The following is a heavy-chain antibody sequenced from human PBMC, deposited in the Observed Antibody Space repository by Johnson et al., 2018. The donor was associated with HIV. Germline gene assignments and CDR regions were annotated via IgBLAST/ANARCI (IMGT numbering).Heavy chain of an antibody. CDR2: ISFDGSNT. CDR1: GVTFSTYG. CDR3: ARRMKAVAHHDAFDI. J-gene: IGHJ3*02. Sequence: HVQLVESGGGGVQPGRSLRLSCVVSGVTFSTYGMHWVRQAPGKGLEWVGFISFDGSNTHYADSVRGRFTISRDNSKNTLYLQMNGLRIESTAIYYCARRMKAVAHHDAFDIWGQGTMVTVSS. D-gene: IGHD6-19*01. V-gene: IGHV3-30*05.